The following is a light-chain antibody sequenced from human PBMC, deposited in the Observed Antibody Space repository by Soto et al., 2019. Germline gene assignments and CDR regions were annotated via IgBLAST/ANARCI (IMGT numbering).Light chain of an antibody. J-gene: IGKJ1*01. CDR3: QQYNNRPWT. CDR2: GAS. V-gene: IGKV3-15*01. Sequence: EIVITQSPATLSVSPGERATLSCRASQSVSSTLAWYQQKPGQAPRLLIYGASTRATGIPARFSGSGSGTEFTLTISSLQSEDFAVYYCQQYNNRPWTFGQGTKVDNK. CDR1: QSVSST.